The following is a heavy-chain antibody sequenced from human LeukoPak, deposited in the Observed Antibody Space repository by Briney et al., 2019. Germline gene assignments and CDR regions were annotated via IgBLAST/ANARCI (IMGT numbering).Heavy chain of an antibody. CDR3: ARDSNSLDFWSGYYPD. CDR2: MNPNSGNT. CDR1: GYTFTSYD. J-gene: IGHJ4*02. V-gene: IGHV1-8*01. D-gene: IGHD3-3*01. Sequence: ASVKVSCKASGYTFTSYDINWVRQATGQGLEWMGWMNPNSGNTGYAQKFQGRVTMTRNTSISTAYMELSSLRSEDTAVYYCARDSNSLDFWSGYYPDWGQGTLVTVSS.